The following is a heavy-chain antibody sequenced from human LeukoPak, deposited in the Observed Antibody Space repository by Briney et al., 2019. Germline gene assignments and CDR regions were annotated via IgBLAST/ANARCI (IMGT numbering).Heavy chain of an antibody. CDR1: GYTFTGYY. V-gene: IGHV1-2*02. J-gene: IGHJ4*02. CDR2: INPNSGGT. Sequence: ASVKVSCKASGYTFTGYYMHWVRQAPGQGLEWMGWINPNSGGTNYAQKFQGRVTMTRDASISTAYMELSRLRSDDTAVYYCARVTGAVAGPDEADYWGQGTLVTVSS. CDR3: ARVTGAVAGPDEADY. D-gene: IGHD6-19*01.